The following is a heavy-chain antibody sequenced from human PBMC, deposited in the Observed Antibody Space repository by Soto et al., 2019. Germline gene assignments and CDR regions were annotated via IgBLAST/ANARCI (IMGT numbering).Heavy chain of an antibody. J-gene: IGHJ4*02. CDR2: IYTSGST. D-gene: IGHD4-17*01. Sequence: SDSLSLACTVSSDSISSYYWSWIRQPAGKGLEWIGRIYTSGSTNYNPSLKSRVTMSVDTSKNQFSLKLSSVTAADTAVYYGATTGPGPNYWGQGTLVTVSS. CDR3: ATTGPGPNY. V-gene: IGHV4-4*07. CDR1: SDSISSYY.